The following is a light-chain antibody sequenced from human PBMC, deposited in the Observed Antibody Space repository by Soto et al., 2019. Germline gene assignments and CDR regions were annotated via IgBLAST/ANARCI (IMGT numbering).Light chain of an antibody. CDR2: EVN. Sequence: QSALTQPASVSGSPGQSITISCTGNSSDVGRYNLVSWYQQHATKAPKLMIYEVNKRPSGVSNRFSGSKSDNTASLTISGLQAEDEADYYCCSYAGSSTLAVFGGGTQLTVL. V-gene: IGLV2-23*02. CDR1: SSDVGRYNL. J-gene: IGLJ7*01. CDR3: CSYAGSSTLAV.